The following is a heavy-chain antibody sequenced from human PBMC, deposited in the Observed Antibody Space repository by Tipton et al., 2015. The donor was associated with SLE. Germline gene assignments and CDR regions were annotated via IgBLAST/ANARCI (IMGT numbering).Heavy chain of an antibody. D-gene: IGHD1-26*01. Sequence: TLSLTCTVSGASMSAYYWTWIRQSPGKGLEWIGYIYYSGSTNYNPSLKSRVTMSVDTSENQFFLKLTSVTAADTAVYYCARTSGNFPFDYWGQGHLVTVSS. V-gene: IGHV4-59*01. J-gene: IGHJ4*02. CDR2: IYYSGST. CDR3: ARTSGNFPFDY. CDR1: GASMSAYY.